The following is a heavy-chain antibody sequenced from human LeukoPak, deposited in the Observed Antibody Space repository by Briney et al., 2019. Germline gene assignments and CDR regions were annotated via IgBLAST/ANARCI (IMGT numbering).Heavy chain of an antibody. CDR3: APKGWFGATSNWFDP. CDR1: GFTFSSYA. D-gene: IGHD3-10*01. J-gene: IGHJ5*02. Sequence: GGSLRLFCGACGFTFSSYAMSWVRQAPEKGVEWVSTISGGGGSTYYADSVKGRFTISRDNSKNTLYLQMNSLRAEDTAVYYCAPKGWFGATSNWFDPWGQGTLVTVSS. CDR2: ISGGGGST. V-gene: IGHV3-23*01.